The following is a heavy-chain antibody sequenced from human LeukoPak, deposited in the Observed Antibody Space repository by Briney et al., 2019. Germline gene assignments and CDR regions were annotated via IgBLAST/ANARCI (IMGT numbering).Heavy chain of an antibody. Sequence: SETQSLTCTVSGGSISSYYWSWIRQPPGKGLEWIGYIYYSGSTNYNPSLKSRVTISVDTSKNQFSLKLSSVTAADTAVYYCARLRSVEFSFYFDYWCQGTLVTVSS. CDR3: ARLRSVEFSFYFDY. D-gene: IGHD3-16*02. J-gene: IGHJ4*02. CDR1: GGSISSYY. V-gene: IGHV4-59*01. CDR2: IYYSGST.